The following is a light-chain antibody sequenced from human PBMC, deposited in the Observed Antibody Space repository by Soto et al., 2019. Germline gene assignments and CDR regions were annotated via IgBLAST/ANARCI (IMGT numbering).Light chain of an antibody. CDR2: DAS. CDR3: QQRSNRAPGIT. Sequence: EILLTQSPGTLSLSPGERATLSCRASQSVSSYLAWYQQIPGQAPRLLIYDASTRATGIPARFSGSGSGTAFTLTISSLEPEDFAVYYCQQRSNRAPGITFGQGTRLEMK. J-gene: IGKJ5*01. CDR1: QSVSSY. V-gene: IGKV3-11*01.